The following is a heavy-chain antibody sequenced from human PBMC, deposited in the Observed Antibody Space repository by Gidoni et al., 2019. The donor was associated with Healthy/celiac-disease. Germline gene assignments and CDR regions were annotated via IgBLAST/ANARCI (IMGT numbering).Heavy chain of an antibody. CDR3: AREAGLGYYFDY. J-gene: IGHJ4*02. CDR2: ISYDGSNK. V-gene: IGHV3-30-3*01. CDR1: GLPFSSYA. Sequence: VHLVASGGGVVQPGRSLRLSCAASGLPFSSYAMHGVRQAPGKGLEWVAVISYDGSNKYYADSVKGRFTISRDNSKNTLYLQMNSLRPEDTAVYYCAREAGLGYYFDYWGQGTLVTVSS. D-gene: IGHD2-2*03.